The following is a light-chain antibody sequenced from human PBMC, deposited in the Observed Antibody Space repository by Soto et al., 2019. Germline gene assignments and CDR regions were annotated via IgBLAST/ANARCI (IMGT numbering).Light chain of an antibody. CDR3: QQSYSTAWT. CDR2: AAS. J-gene: IGKJ1*01. Sequence: DIQMTQSPSTLSASVGARVTITCRASQSISSWLAWYQQRPGKAPHLLIFAASSLQSGVPSRFSGRRSGTEFTLNISSLQPADVGTYYCQQSYSTAWTFGQGTKVDIK. V-gene: IGKV1-39*01. CDR1: QSISSW.